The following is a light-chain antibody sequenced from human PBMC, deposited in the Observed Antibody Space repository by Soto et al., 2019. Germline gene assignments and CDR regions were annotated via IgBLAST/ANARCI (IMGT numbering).Light chain of an antibody. CDR2: DVS. CDR1: QNIGKF. J-gene: IGKJ1*01. Sequence: DIQMTQSPSSLSASVGDRVTITCRASQNIGKFLYWCQHKPGKAPKLLIYDVSTLQTGVPSRFSGSGSGTDFTLTISSLQPEDFATYYCQQSYSVPWTFGQGTKVEIK. V-gene: IGKV1-39*01. CDR3: QQSYSVPWT.